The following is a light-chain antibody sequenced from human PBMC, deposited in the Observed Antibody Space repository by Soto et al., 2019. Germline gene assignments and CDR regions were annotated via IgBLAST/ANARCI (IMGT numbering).Light chain of an antibody. V-gene: IGKV1-5*03. CDR3: QQYNSHSFYT. CDR2: LAS. CDR1: QSIQSF. Sequence: DIQMTQFPSTLSASVGDAVTITCRASQSIQSFLAWYQQKPGKAPKLLIYLASRLESGVPSRFSGSGSGTEFTLTISSLQPDDFAIYFCQQYNSHSFYTFGQGTKVDI. J-gene: IGKJ2*01.